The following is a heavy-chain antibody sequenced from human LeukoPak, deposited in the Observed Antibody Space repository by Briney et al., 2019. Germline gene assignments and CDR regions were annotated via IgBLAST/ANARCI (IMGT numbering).Heavy chain of an antibody. Sequence: VASVKVSCKASGGTFSSYAISWVRQAPGQGLEWMGRIIPILGIANYAQKFQGRVTITADKSTSTAYMELSSLRSEDTAVYYCARGPGSGTGGMDVWGQGTTVTVSS. V-gene: IGHV1-69*04. CDR1: GGTFSSYA. CDR3: ARGPGSGTGGMDV. J-gene: IGHJ6*02. CDR2: IIPILGIA. D-gene: IGHD3-10*01.